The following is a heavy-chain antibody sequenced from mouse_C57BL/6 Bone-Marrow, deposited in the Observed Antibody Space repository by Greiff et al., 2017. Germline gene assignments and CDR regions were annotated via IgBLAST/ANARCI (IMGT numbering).Heavy chain of an antibody. CDR3: ARQGLLEDY. CDR2: ISGGGGNT. V-gene: IGHV5-9*01. J-gene: IGHJ2*01. D-gene: IGHD3-1*01. CDR1: GFTFSSYT. Sequence: EVKVEESGGGLVKPGGSLKLSCAASGFTFSSYTMSWVRQTPEKRLEWVATISGGGGNTYYPDSVKGRFTISRDNAKNTLYLQMSSLRSEDTALYYCARQGLLEDYWGQGTTLTVSS.